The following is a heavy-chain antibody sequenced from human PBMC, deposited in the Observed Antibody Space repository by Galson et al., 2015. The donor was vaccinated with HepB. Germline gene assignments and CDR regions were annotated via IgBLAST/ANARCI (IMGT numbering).Heavy chain of an antibody. CDR1: GYTFTSYG. CDR2: ISAYNGNT. J-gene: IGHJ6*03. CDR3: AREGCSGGSCYYLLPGYYYYMDV. V-gene: IGHV1-18*01. D-gene: IGHD2-15*01. Sequence: SVKVSCKASGYTFTSYGISWVRQAPGQGLEWMGWISAYNGNTNYAQKLQGRVTMTTDTSTSTAYMELRSLRSDDTAVYYCAREGCSGGSCYYLLPGYYYYMDVWGKGTTVTVSS.